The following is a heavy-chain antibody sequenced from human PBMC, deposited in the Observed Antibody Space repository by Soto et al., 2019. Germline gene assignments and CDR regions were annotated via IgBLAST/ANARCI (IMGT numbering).Heavy chain of an antibody. CDR3: ARDRRLHPPRRGPKSYYYYGMDV. CDR2: ISAYNGNT. V-gene: IGHV1-18*04. Sequence: ASVKVSCKASGYTFTSYGISWVRQAPGQGLEWMGWISAYNGNTNYAQKLQGRVTMTTDTSTSTAYMELRSLRSDDTAVYYCARDRRLHPPRRGPKSYYYYGMDVWGQGTTVSVSS. D-gene: IGHD2-15*01. CDR1: GYTFTSYG. J-gene: IGHJ6*02.